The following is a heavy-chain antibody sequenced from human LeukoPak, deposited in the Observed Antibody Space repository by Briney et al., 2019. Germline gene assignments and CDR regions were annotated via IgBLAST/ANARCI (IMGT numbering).Heavy chain of an antibody. CDR1: GGSISSGDYY. D-gene: IGHD3-10*01. CDR3: ARHVSGVRGGNWFDP. V-gene: IGHV4-61*08. Sequence: PSETLSLTCTVSGGSISSGDYYWSWIRQPPGKGLEWIGYIYYSGSTNYNPSLKSRVTISVDTSNNQFSLKLSSVTAADTAVYYCARHVSGVRGGNWFDPWGQGTLVTVSS. J-gene: IGHJ5*02. CDR2: IYYSGST.